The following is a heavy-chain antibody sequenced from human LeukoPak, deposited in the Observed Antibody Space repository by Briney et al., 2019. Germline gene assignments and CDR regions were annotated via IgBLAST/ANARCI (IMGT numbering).Heavy chain of an antibody. CDR3: ARDGESSSSTSYRYGYDAFDI. V-gene: IGHV1-46*01. CDR2: INPSGGST. J-gene: IGHJ3*02. Sequence: GASVKVSCKASGYTFTSYYMHWVRQAPGQGLEWMGIINPSGGSTSYAQKFQGRVTMTRDTSTSTVYMELSSLRSEDTAVYYCARDGESSSSTSYRYGYDAFDIWGQGTMVTVSS. CDR1: GYTFTSYY. D-gene: IGHD2-2*01.